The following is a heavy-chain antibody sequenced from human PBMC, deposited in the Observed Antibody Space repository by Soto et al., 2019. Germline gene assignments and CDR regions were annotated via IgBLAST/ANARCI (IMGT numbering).Heavy chain of an antibody. CDR3: ASINGNEGGYYYMDV. D-gene: IGHD2-8*01. CDR2: IYYSGST. CDR1: GGSISSYY. V-gene: IGHV4-59*01. J-gene: IGHJ6*03. Sequence: SETLSLTCTVSGGSISSYYWSWIRQPPGKGLEWIGYIYYSGSTNYNPSLKSRVTISVDTSKNQFSLKLSSVTAADTAVYYCASINGNEGGYYYMDVWGKGTTVTVSS.